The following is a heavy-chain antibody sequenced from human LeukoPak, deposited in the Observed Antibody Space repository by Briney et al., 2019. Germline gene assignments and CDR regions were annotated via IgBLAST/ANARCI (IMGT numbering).Heavy chain of an antibody. D-gene: IGHD3-3*01. Sequence: SETLSLTCAVYGGSFSGYYWSWIRQPPGKGLEWIGEINHSGSTNYNPSLKSRVTISVDTSKNQFSLKLSSVTAADTAVYYCARAITIFGVAPDYWGQGTLVTVSS. CDR3: ARAITIFGVAPDY. CDR1: GGSFSGYY. CDR2: INHSGST. V-gene: IGHV4-34*01. J-gene: IGHJ4*02.